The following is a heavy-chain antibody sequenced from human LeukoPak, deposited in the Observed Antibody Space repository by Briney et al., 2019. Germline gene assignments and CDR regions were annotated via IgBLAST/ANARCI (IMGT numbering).Heavy chain of an antibody. V-gene: IGHV3-21*01. CDR1: GFTFSSYS. Sequence: GGSLRLSCAASGFTFSSYSMNWVRQAPGKGLEWVSSISSSSSYIYYADSVKGRFTISRDNAKNSLYLQMNSLRAEDTAVYYCARVNSDTAMVFDAFDIWGQGTMVTVSS. CDR2: ISSSSSYI. D-gene: IGHD5-18*01. CDR3: ARVNSDTAMVFDAFDI. J-gene: IGHJ3*02.